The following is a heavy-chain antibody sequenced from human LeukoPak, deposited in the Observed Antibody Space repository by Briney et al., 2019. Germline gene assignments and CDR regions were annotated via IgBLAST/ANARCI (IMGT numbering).Heavy chain of an antibody. V-gene: IGHV2-5*02. CDR2: IYWDDDK. CDR3: AHIMDGSNWYPPFDY. D-gene: IGHD6-13*01. CDR1: GFSLSTSAVG. Sequence: SGPTLMKPTQTLTLTCTFSGFSLSTSAVGVGWIRQPPGKALEWLAFIYWDDDKRYSPSLKSRLTITKNTSKNEVVLTMTNMDPVDTATYYCAHIMDGSNWYPPFDYWGQGTLVTVSS. J-gene: IGHJ4*02.